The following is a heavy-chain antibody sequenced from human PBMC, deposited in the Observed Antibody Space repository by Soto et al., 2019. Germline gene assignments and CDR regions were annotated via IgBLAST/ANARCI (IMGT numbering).Heavy chain of an antibody. D-gene: IGHD6-13*01. CDR1: GFTFSSYS. CDR3: AYSSTPFDY. V-gene: IGHV3-48*01. J-gene: IGHJ4*02. CDR2: ISSSSSTI. Sequence: PGGSLRLSCAASGFTFSSYSMNWVRQAPGKGLEWVSYISSSSSTIYYADSVKGRFTISRDNAKNSLYLQMNGLRAEDTAVYYCAYSSTPFDYWGQGTLVTVSS.